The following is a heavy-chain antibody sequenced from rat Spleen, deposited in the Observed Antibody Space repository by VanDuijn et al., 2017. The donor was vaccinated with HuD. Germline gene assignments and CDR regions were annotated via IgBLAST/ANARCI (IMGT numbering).Heavy chain of an antibody. CDR1: GFSLSSYG. V-gene: IGHV2S61*01. J-gene: IGHJ2*01. CDR3: ARSDYSSPYYFDY. D-gene: IGHD1-2*01. Sequence: QVQLKESGPGLVQPSQTLSLICTVSGFSLSSYGVLWVRQPPAKGLEWMGVIWGNGDTNYNSALKSRLSISRDTSKSQLFLQMNDLQTEDTAMYFCARSDYSSPYYFDYWGQGVMVTVSS. CDR2: IWGNGDT.